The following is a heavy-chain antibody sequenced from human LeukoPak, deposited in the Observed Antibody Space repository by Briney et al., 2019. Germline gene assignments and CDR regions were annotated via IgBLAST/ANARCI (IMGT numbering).Heavy chain of an antibody. V-gene: IGHV4-30-2*01. D-gene: IGHD4-17*01. J-gene: IGHJ3*01. Sequence: SETLSLTCTVSGGSVSSGDYYWSWIRQPPGKALEWIGSVYHSGDTYYNPSLKSRVTISVDRSKNQFSLKLNSVTAADTAIYYCARDFDGDHDQDAFDVWGHGTLVTVTS. CDR3: ARDFDGDHDQDAFDV. CDR1: GGSVSSGDYY. CDR2: VYHSGDT.